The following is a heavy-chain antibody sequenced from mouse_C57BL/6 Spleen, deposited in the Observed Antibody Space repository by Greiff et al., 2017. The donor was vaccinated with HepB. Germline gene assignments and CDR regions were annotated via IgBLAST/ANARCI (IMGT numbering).Heavy chain of an antibody. CDR3: ATTYYSNYDYAMDY. D-gene: IGHD2-5*01. CDR1: GYTFTSYW. V-gene: IGHV1-61*01. J-gene: IGHJ4*01. CDR2: IYPSDSET. Sequence: QVQLQQPGAELVRPGSSVKLSCKASGYTFTSYWMDWVKQRPGQGLEWIGNIYPSDSETHYNQKFKDKATLTVDKSSSTAYMQLSSLTSEDSAVYYCATTYYSNYDYAMDYWGQGTSVTVSS.